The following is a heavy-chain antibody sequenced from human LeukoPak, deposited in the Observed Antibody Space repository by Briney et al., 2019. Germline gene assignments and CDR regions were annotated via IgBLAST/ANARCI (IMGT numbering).Heavy chain of an antibody. CDR1: GGSISSYY. D-gene: IGHD6-19*01. V-gene: IGHV4-4*07. CDR2: IYTSGST. CDR3: ARXAVAGTSLRGPVWFDP. J-gene: IGHJ5*02. Sequence: SSETLSLTCTVSGGSISSYYWSWIRQPAGKGLEWIGRIYTSGSTNYNPSLKSRVTMSVDTSKNQFSLKLSSVTAADTAVYYCARXAVAGTSLRGPVWFDPWGQGTLVTVSS.